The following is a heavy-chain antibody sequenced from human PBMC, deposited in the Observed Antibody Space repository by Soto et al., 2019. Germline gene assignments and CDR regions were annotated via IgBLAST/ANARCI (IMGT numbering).Heavy chain of an antibody. CDR3: ARELKAYSSYNWFDP. J-gene: IGHJ5*02. CDR1: GGSISSYY. V-gene: IGHV4-59*01. CDR2: IYYSGST. D-gene: IGHD6-6*01. Sequence: LSLTCTVSGGSISSYYWSWIRQPPGKGLEWIGYIYYSGSTNYNPSLKSRVTISVDTSKNQFSLKLSSVTAADTAVYYCARELKAYSSYNWFDPWGQGTLVTVSS.